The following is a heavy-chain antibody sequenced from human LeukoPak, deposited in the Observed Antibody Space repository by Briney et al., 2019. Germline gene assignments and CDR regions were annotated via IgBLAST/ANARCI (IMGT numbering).Heavy chain of an antibody. CDR1: GYTFTGYY. CDR3: ARLSLDGSYYDVNPEGAFDI. D-gene: IGHD1-26*01. Sequence: ASVKVSCKASGYTFTGYYMHWVRQAPGQGLEWMGWINPNSGGTNYAQKFQGRVTMTRDTSISTAYMELSRLRSDDTAVYYCARLSLDGSYYDVNPEGAFDIWGQGTMVTVSS. CDR2: INPNSGGT. V-gene: IGHV1-2*02. J-gene: IGHJ3*02.